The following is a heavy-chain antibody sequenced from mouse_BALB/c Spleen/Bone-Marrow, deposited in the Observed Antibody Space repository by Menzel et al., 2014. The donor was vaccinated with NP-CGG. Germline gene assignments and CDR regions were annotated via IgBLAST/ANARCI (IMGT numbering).Heavy chain of an antibody. V-gene: IGHV14-3*02. CDR1: GFNIXDTY. D-gene: IGHD1-1*01. J-gene: IGHJ3*01. Sequence: VQLQQSGAELVKPGASVKLSCTASGFNIXDTYMHWVKQRPEQGLEWIGRIDPANGNTKYDPKFQGKATITADTSSNTAYLQLSSLTSEDTAVYYCANYYYGSSLFAYWGQGTLATVSA. CDR3: ANYYYGSSLFAY. CDR2: IDPANGNT.